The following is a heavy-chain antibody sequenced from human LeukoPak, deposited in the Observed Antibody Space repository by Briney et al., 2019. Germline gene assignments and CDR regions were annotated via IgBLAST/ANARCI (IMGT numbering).Heavy chain of an antibody. Sequence: GGSLRLSCAASGFTFSSYSMNWVRQAPGKGLVWVSYISSSSSTIYYADSVKGRFTISRDNAKNSLYLQMNSLRAEDTAVYYCARSYDFWSGYYPRFDYWGPGTLVTVSS. CDR2: ISSSSSTI. V-gene: IGHV3-48*01. D-gene: IGHD3-3*01. CDR3: ARSYDFWSGYYPRFDY. J-gene: IGHJ4*02. CDR1: GFTFSSYS.